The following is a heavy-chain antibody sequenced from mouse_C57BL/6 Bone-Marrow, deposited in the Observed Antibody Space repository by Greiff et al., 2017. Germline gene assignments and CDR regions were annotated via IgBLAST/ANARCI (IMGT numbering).Heavy chain of an antibody. CDR1: GFSLTSYG. CDR2: IWGGGST. D-gene: IGHD1-1*01. CDR3: AILGDYDGSSPWFAD. Sequence: VQLQQSGPGLVAPSQSLSITCTVSGFSLTSYGVDWVRQPPGKGLEWLGVIWGGGSTNYNSALMSRLSISKDNSKSQVFLKMNSLQTDDTSMYYCAILGDYDGSSPWFADWGKGTLVTVSA. V-gene: IGHV2-9*01. J-gene: IGHJ3*01.